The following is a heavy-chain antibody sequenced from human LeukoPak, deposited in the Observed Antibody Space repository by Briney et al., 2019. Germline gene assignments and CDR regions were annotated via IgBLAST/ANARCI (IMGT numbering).Heavy chain of an antibody. V-gene: IGHV2-5*01. Sequence: SGPTLVKPTQTLTLTCTFSGFSLITSGGGVGWIRQPPGKALEWLALIYWNDDNRYSPSLKSRLTITKDTSKNQVVLTMTNMDPVDTATYYCVHAMYYDFWSGYPPFDYWGQGTLVTVSS. CDR1: GFSLITSGGG. CDR3: VHAMYYDFWSGYPPFDY. J-gene: IGHJ4*02. CDR2: IYWNDDN. D-gene: IGHD3-3*01.